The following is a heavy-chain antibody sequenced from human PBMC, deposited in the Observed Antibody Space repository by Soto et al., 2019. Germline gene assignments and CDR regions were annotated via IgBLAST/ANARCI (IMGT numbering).Heavy chain of an antibody. D-gene: IGHD2-2*01. J-gene: IGHJ4*02. V-gene: IGHV1-69*13. CDR2: IIPIFGTA. CDR3: ARDKGYCSSTSCPWDY. Sequence: SVKVSCKASGGTFSSYAISWVRQAPGQGLEWMGGIIPIFGTANYAQKFQGRVTITADESTSTAYMELSSLGSEDTAVYYCARDKGYCSSTSCPWDYWGQGTLVTVS. CDR1: GGTFSSYA.